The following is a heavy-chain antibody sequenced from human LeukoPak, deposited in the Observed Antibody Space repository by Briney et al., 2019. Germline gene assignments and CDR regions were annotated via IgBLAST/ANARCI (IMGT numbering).Heavy chain of an antibody. CDR1: GFTVSSKY. D-gene: IGHD3-3*01. Sequence: GGSLRLSCAASGFTVSSKYMSWVRQAPGKGLEWVSVIYSGGSTYYADSVKGRFTISRDNSKNTLYLQMNSLRAEDTAVYYCAKEVDDFWSGSPWFDPWGQGTLVTVSS. V-gene: IGHV3-53*01. J-gene: IGHJ5*02. CDR2: IYSGGST. CDR3: AKEVDDFWSGSPWFDP.